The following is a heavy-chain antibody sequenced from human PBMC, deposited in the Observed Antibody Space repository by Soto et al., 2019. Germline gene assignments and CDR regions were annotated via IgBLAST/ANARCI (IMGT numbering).Heavy chain of an antibody. V-gene: IGHV4-31*03. CDR1: GGSISSGGYY. CDR2: IYYSGST. CDR3: ARVVKQQLVLGFWFDP. Sequence: KASETLSLTCTVSGGSISSGGYYWSWIRQHPGKGLEWIGYIYYSGSTYYNPSLKSRVTISVDTSKNQFSLKLSSVTAADTAVYYCARVVKQQLVLGFWFDPWGQGTLVTVSS. D-gene: IGHD6-13*01. J-gene: IGHJ5*02.